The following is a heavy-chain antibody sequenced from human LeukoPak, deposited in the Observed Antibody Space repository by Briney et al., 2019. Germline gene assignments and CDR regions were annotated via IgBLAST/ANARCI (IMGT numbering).Heavy chain of an antibody. CDR3: ARCRRAGTYLYGSGFNWFDP. V-gene: IGHV4-38-2*02. CDR1: GYSISSGYY. J-gene: IGHJ5*02. Sequence: SETLSLTCTVSGYSISSGYYWGWIRQPPGKGLEWIGSIYHSGSTYYNPSLKSRVTISVDTSKNQFSLKLSSVTAADTAVYYCARCRRAGTYLYGSGFNWFDPWGQGTLVTVSS. D-gene: IGHD3-10*01. CDR2: IYHSGST.